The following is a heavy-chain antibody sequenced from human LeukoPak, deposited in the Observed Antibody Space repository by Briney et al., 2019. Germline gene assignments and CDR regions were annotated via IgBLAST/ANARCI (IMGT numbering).Heavy chain of an antibody. J-gene: IGHJ4*02. CDR1: GFTFDDYG. D-gene: IGHD6-13*01. V-gene: IGHV3-20*04. CDR2: INWNGGST. Sequence: PGGSLRLSCAASGFTFDDYGMSWVRQAPGKGLEWVSGINWNGGSTGYADSVKGRFTISRDNAKNSLYLQMNSLRAEDTALYYXXRRSSSWSCFDYWGQGTLVTVSS. CDR3: XRRSSSWSCFDY.